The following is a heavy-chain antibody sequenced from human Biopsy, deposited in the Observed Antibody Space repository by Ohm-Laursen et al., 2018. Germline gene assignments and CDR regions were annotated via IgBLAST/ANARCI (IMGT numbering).Heavy chain of an antibody. J-gene: IGHJ6*02. CDR3: ARVPAYPSIDGYYGLDL. V-gene: IGHV1-2*02. CDR1: GYTFAGCY. Sequence: GASVKVSCKASGYTFAGCYLHWVRQAPGHGLEWMGWINPNNGNANYAQSFQGRLTVTRDTSISTAYMELTSLTLDDTAIYYCARVPAYPSIDGYYGLDLWGQGTTVIVSS. CDR2: INPNNGNA. D-gene: IGHD3-3*01.